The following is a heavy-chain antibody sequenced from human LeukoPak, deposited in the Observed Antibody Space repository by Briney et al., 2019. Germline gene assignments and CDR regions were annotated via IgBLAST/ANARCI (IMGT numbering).Heavy chain of an antibody. CDR1: GFTFSSYG. V-gene: IGHV3-30*02. Sequence: GGSLRLSCAASGFTFSSYGMHWVRQAPGKGLEWVAFIRYDGSNKYYADSVKGRFTISRDNSKNTLYLQMNSLRAEDTAVYYCARDQDYFRSTSCYKYWGQGTLVTVSS. D-gene: IGHD2-2*02. CDR3: ARDQDYFRSTSCYKY. CDR2: IRYDGSNK. J-gene: IGHJ4*02.